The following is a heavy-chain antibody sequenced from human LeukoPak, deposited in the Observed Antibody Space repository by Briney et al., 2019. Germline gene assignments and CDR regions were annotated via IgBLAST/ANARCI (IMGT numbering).Heavy chain of an antibody. V-gene: IGHV4-39*07. CDR1: GGSISSSSYY. CDR3: ARDSSYSSSWYRYYYYYMDV. Sequence: PSETLSLTCTVSGGSISSSSYYWGWIRQPPGKGLEWIGSIYYSGSTYYNPSLKSRVTISVDTSKNQFSLKLSSVTAADTAVYYCARDSSYSSSWYRYYYYYMDVWGKGTTVTVSS. D-gene: IGHD6-13*01. CDR2: IYYSGST. J-gene: IGHJ6*03.